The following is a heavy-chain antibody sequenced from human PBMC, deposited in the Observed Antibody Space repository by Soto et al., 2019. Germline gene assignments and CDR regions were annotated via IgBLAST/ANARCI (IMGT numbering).Heavy chain of an antibody. CDR3: ARRSTSCCQNFDC. Sequence: EVQLLESGGGLVQPGGSLRLSCAASGFTFSSYAMNWVRQAPGKGLEWVSAVSGDGGDTYYADSVKVRFTISRDNSKNTLFLQMNGLRVEDTAVYYCARRSTSCCQNFDCWGQGTLVTVSS. D-gene: IGHD2-2*01. CDR1: GFTFSSYA. J-gene: IGHJ4*02. CDR2: VSGDGGDT. V-gene: IGHV3-23*01.